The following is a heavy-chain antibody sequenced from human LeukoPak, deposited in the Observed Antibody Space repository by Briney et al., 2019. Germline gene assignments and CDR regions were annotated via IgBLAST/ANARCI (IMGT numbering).Heavy chain of an antibody. CDR1: GFTFSSYA. Sequence: GGSLRLSCAASGFTFSSYAVSWVRQAPGKGLEWVSAISGSGGSTYYADSVKGRFTISRDNSKNTLYLQMNSLRAEDTALYYCAKAIYYDSSGYYYLATECDYWGQGTLVTVSS. J-gene: IGHJ4*02. CDR3: AKAIYYDSSGYYYLATECDY. V-gene: IGHV3-23*01. CDR2: ISGSGGST. D-gene: IGHD3-22*01.